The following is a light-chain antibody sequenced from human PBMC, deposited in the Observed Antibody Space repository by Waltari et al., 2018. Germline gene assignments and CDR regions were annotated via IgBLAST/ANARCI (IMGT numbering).Light chain of an antibody. Sequence: QSALTQPAAVSGSPGQSVTISCTGASSDIGRYDIVSWYPQPPGKPPKLVISDVNKRPSGVSYRFSGSKSGDTASLTISGLQFEDEADYYCCSYAGNYVWVFGGGTRLTVL. CDR2: DVN. J-gene: IGLJ3*02. CDR1: SSDIGRYDI. V-gene: IGLV2-23*02. CDR3: CSYAGNYVWV.